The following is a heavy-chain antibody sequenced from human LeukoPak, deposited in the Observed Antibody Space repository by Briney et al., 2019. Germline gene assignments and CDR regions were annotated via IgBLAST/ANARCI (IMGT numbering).Heavy chain of an antibody. CDR1: GGTLNTSA. Sequence: SVTVSCKTSGGTLNTSAINWVRQAPGQGLEWMGGIIPMFGRTNNAQKFRGRVTITTDGSTSTAYMELRSLRSEDTAVYYCARNPRYYSDTSGYYPFDYWGQGTLVTVSS. CDR3: ARNPRYYSDTSGYYPFDY. CDR2: IIPMFGRT. D-gene: IGHD3-22*01. V-gene: IGHV1-69*05. J-gene: IGHJ4*02.